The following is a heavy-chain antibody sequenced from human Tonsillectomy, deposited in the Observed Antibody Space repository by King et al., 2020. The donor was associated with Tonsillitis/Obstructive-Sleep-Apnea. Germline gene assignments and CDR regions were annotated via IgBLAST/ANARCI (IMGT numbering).Heavy chain of an antibody. CDR2: INHSGST. D-gene: IGHD2-2*02. V-gene: IGHV4-34*01. CDR3: ARVDPGYCSSTSCYSWFDP. CDR1: GGSLSGYY. J-gene: IGHJ5*02. Sequence: VQLQQWGAGLLKPSETLSLTCAVYGGSLSGYYWSWIRQPPGKGLEWIGEINHSGSTNYNPSLKSRVTISVDTSKNQFSLKLSSVTAADTAVYYCARVDPGYCSSTSCYSWFDPWGQGTLVTVSS.